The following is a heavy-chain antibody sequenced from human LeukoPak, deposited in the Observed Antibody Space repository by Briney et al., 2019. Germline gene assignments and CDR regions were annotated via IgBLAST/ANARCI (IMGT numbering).Heavy chain of an antibody. D-gene: IGHD3-22*01. Sequence: GGSLRLSCAASGFTVSSNYMSRVRQAPGRGLEWVSVIYTGGSTHYADSVKGRFTISRDNSKNTLYLQMNSLRAEDTAVYYCARLWDDSRESEYYFDYWGQGTLVTVSS. CDR3: ARLWDDSRESEYYFDY. CDR1: GFTVSSNY. V-gene: IGHV3-66*01. J-gene: IGHJ4*02. CDR2: IYTGGST.